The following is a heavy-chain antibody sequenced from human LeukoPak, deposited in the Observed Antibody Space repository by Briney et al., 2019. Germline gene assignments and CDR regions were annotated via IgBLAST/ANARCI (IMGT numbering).Heavy chain of an antibody. Sequence: SETLSLTCAVSGYSISNGYYWGWIRQPPGKGLEWIGSIYHSGSTYYNPSLKSRVTISVDTSKNQFSLKLSSVTAADTAVYYCARAPNPTVTSQYFFDNWGQGTLVTVPS. J-gene: IGHJ4*02. D-gene: IGHD4-17*01. CDR3: ARAPNPTVTSQYFFDN. CDR1: GYSISNGYY. V-gene: IGHV4-38-2*01. CDR2: IYHSGST.